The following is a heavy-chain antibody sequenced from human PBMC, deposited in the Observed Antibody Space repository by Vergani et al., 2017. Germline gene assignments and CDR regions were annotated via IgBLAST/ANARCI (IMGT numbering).Heavy chain of an antibody. CDR1: GFSFGSYG. D-gene: IGHD1-26*01. Sequence: QVQLVESGGGVVQPGGSLRLSCAASGFSFGSYGMHWVRVRQAPGKGLELLAYLRYDGTSKKYADSVKGRFTISRDNSKNMLYLQMDSLRPEETAMCYCVEDSSGSIGFDHWGQGTQVTVSS. V-gene: IGHV3-30*02. CDR3: VEDSSGSIGFDH. J-gene: IGHJ4*02. CDR2: LRYDGTSK.